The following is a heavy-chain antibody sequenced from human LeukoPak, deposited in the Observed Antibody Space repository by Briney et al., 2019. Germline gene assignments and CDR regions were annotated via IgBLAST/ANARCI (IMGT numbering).Heavy chain of an antibody. D-gene: IGHD6-19*01. Sequence: GGSLRLSCAASGFTFSSYWMSWVRQAPGKGLEWVANIKQDGSEKYYVDSVKGRFTSSRDNAKNSLYLQMNSLRAEDTAVYYCARDRHSLEQWLVGSYYFDYWGQGTLVTVSS. J-gene: IGHJ4*02. CDR2: IKQDGSEK. CDR1: GFTFSSYW. V-gene: IGHV3-7*01. CDR3: ARDRHSLEQWLVGSYYFDY.